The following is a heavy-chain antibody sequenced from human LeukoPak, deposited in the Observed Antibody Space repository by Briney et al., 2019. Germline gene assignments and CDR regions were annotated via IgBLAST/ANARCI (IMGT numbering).Heavy chain of an antibody. V-gene: IGHV1-24*01. D-gene: IGHD5-18*01. J-gene: IGHJ4*02. CDR2: FDPKDGET. CDR1: GYTLTELS. Sequence: ASVKVSCKVSGYTLTELSMHWVRQAPGKGLEWMGGFDPKDGETIYAQKFQGRVTMTEDTSTDTAYMELSSLRSEDTAVYYCAVWSDTAMVIGYWGQGTLVTVSS. CDR3: AVWSDTAMVIGY.